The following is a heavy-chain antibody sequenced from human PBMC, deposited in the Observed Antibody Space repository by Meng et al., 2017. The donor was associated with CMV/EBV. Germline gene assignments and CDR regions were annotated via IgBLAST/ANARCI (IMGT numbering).Heavy chain of an antibody. CDR1: GGTFSSYT. Sequence: SVKVSCKASGGTFSSYTISWVRQAPGQGLEWMGRIIPILGIANYAKKFQGRVTITADKSTRTDYKEVSSLRSEDTAVYYCARGPSSIAARQYYYYGMDGWGQGTTVTVSS. CDR3: ARGPSSIAARQYYYYGMDG. V-gene: IGHV1-69*02. CDR2: IIPILGIA. J-gene: IGHJ6*02. D-gene: IGHD6-6*01.